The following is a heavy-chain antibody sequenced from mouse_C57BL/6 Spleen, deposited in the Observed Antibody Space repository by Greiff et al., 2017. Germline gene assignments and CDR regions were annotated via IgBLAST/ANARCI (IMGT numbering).Heavy chain of an antibody. V-gene: IGHV1-61*01. CDR1: GYTFPSSW. J-gene: IGHJ4*01. Sequence: QVQLQQPGAELVRPGSSVKLSCKASGYTFPSSWMDWVQQRPGQGLAWIGNIYPSDSEPHYNQKFKDKATLTVAKSTSTAYMQLSSLTSEDSAVYDCARRTCYYYAMDDWGQGTSVTVYS. CDR2: IYPSDSEP. CDR3: ARRTCYYYAMDD.